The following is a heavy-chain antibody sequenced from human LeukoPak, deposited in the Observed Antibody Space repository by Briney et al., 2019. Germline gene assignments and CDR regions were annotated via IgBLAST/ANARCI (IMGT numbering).Heavy chain of an antibody. D-gene: IGHD6-6*01. CDR3: ARDLAPVQLGYFDY. Sequence: ASVEVSCKASGGTFSSYAISWVRQAPGQGLEWMGGIIPIFGTANYAQKFQGRVTITTDESTSTAYMELSSLRSEDTAVYYCARDLAPVQLGYFDYWGQGTLVTVSS. CDR1: GGTFSSYA. CDR2: IIPIFGTA. V-gene: IGHV1-69*05. J-gene: IGHJ4*02.